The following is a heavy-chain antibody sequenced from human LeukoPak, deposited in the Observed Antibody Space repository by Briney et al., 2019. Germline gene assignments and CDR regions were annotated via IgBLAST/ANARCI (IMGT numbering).Heavy chain of an antibody. J-gene: IGHJ3*02. CDR3: ARTEYYYDSSGYPTHDAFDI. Sequence: ASVKVSCKASGYTFTGYYMHWVRQAPGQGLEWMGWINPNSGGTNYAQKFQGRVTMTRDTSISTAYMELSRLRSDDTAVYYCARTEYYYDSSGYPTHDAFDIWGQGTMVTVSS. D-gene: IGHD3-22*01. V-gene: IGHV1-2*02. CDR1: GYTFTGYY. CDR2: INPNSGGT.